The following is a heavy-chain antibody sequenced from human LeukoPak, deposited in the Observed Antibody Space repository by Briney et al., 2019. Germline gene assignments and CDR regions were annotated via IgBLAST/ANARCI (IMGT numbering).Heavy chain of an antibody. V-gene: IGHV3-21*01. Sequence: GGSLRLSCAASGFTFSSYSMNWVRQAPGKGLEWVSSISSSSSYIYYADSVKGRFTISRDNAKNSLYLQMNSLRTEDTAVYYCAREPTLPGYSGYDYDYWGQGTLVTVSS. CDR2: ISSSSSYI. D-gene: IGHD5-12*01. CDR1: GFTFSSYS. J-gene: IGHJ4*02. CDR3: AREPTLPGYSGYDYDY.